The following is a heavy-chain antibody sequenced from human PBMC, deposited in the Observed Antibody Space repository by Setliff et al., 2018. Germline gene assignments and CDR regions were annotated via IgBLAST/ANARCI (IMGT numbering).Heavy chain of an antibody. V-gene: IGHV3-7*01. J-gene: IGHJ4*02. CDR3: ARDRGGGLYDY. D-gene: IGHD3-16*01. CDR2: IKQDGSEK. Sequence: PGESLTISCAGSGFSFSIFWMSWVRQAPGKGLEWVATIKQDGSEKFYVDSVKGRFTISRDNAKNSLYLQMDSLRVEDTAMYFCARDRGGGLYDYWGRGTLVTVSS. CDR1: GFSFSIFW.